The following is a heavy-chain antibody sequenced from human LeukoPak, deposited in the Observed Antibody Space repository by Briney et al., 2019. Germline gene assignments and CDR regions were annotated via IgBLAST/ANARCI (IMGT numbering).Heavy chain of an antibody. Sequence: GGSLRLSCAASGFTFSDYYMSWIRQAPGKGLEWVSYISSSGSTIYYADSVKGRFTISRDNAKNSLYLQMNSLRAEDTAVYYCARDRSVHYDFWSGYPQYYFDYWGQGTLVTVSS. V-gene: IGHV3-11*04. CDR2: ISSSGSTI. J-gene: IGHJ4*02. CDR3: ARDRSVHYDFWSGYPQYYFDY. CDR1: GFTFSDYY. D-gene: IGHD3-3*01.